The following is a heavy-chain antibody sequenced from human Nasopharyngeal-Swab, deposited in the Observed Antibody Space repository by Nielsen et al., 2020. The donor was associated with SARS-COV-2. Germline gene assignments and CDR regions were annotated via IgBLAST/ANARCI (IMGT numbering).Heavy chain of an antibody. J-gene: IGHJ4*02. Sequence: SETLSLTCTVSGGPISSIPFYWSWVRQSPGKGLEWIATVYYGGRTYYHPSLKSRVTLSVDSSNNQFSLKLTSVSAADSAVYYCARGRASMTYWGQGTLVTVSS. V-gene: IGHV4-39*01. D-gene: IGHD6-6*01. CDR2: VYYGGRT. CDR1: GGPISSIPFY. CDR3: ARGRASMTY.